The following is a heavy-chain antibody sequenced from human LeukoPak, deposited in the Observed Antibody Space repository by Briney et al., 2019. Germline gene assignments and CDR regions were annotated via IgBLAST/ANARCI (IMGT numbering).Heavy chain of an antibody. J-gene: IGHJ6*03. V-gene: IGHV3-7*01. Sequence: PGGSLRLSCAASGFTFSSYWMSWVRQAPGKGLEWVTNIKQDGSEKYYVDSVKGRFTISRDNAKNSLYLQMNSLRAEDTAVYYCARASRDFWSGYPPPVDMDVWGKGTTVTVSS. CDR1: GFTFSSYW. D-gene: IGHD3-3*01. CDR2: IKQDGSEK. CDR3: ARASRDFWSGYPPPVDMDV.